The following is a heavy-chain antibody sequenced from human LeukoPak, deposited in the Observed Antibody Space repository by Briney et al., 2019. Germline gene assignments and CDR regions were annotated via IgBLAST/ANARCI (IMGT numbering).Heavy chain of an antibody. D-gene: IGHD1-14*01. CDR2: IRSKAYGGTT. CDR1: GFTFSSYS. V-gene: IGHV3-49*04. J-gene: IGHJ4*02. CDR3: TRDPRNGFDY. Sequence: GGSLRLSCAASGFTFSSYSMNWVRQAPGKGLEWVGFIRSKAYGGTTEYAASVKGRFTISRDDSKSIAYLQMNSLKTEDTAVYYCTRDPRNGFDYWGQGTLVTVSS.